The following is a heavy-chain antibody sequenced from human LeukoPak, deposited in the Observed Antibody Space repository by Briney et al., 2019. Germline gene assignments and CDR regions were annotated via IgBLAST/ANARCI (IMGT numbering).Heavy chain of an antibody. CDR1: GGSISSSSYY. Sequence: SETLSLTCTVSGGSISSSSYYWGWLRQPPGRGLEWLGSIYYSGSTYYNPSLKSRVTISVDTSKNQFSLKLSSVTAADTAAYYCAKEDSSGYYYPTWGYWGQGTLVTVSS. CDR2: IYYSGST. D-gene: IGHD3-22*01. V-gene: IGHV4-39*07. J-gene: IGHJ4*02. CDR3: AKEDSSGYYYPTWGY.